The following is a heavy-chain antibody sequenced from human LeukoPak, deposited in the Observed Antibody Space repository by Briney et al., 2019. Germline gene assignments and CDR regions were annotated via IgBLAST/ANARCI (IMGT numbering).Heavy chain of an antibody. CDR3: AKVEMSTSPGGIDY. V-gene: IGHV3-30*02. Sequence: QAGGSLRLSCAASGLTFSNFGMHWFRQAPAKGLEWVTFIRFDGTNKYYADSVKGRFTISRDNSKNTLYLQMNSLRVEDTAMYYCAKVEMSTSPGGIDYWGQGTLVTVSS. CDR1: GLTFSNFG. J-gene: IGHJ4*02. CDR2: IRFDGTNK. D-gene: IGHD5-24*01.